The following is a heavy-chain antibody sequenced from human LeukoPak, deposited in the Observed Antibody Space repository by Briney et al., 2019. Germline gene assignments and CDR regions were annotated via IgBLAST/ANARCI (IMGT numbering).Heavy chain of an antibody. V-gene: IGHV4-34*01. Sequence: SETLSLTCAVYGGSFSGYFWTWIRQPPGKGLEWIGEINHTGSTNYNPSLKSRVTISVDTSKNQFSLKLSSVTAADTAVYYCVRGSRYNDNYVVDYYYYYIDVWGKGTTVTVSS. CDR1: GGSFSGYF. CDR2: INHTGST. CDR3: VRGSRYNDNYVVDYYYYYIDV. J-gene: IGHJ6*03. D-gene: IGHD1-14*01.